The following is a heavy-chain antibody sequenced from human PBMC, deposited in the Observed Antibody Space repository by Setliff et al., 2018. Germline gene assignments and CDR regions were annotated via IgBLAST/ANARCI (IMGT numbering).Heavy chain of an antibody. D-gene: IGHD1-26*01. CDR3: AKGGTYRYFDF. Sequence: SETVSLTCTVSGGPFSGASIWSWIRQPPGKGLEFIGYVYYSGTAKYDPSLESRAIMSVDASKNQISLKLNSVTAADTAVYYCAKGGTYRYFDFWGQGALVTVSS. J-gene: IGHJ4*02. V-gene: IGHV4-59*01. CDR2: VYYSGTA. CDR1: GGPFSGAS.